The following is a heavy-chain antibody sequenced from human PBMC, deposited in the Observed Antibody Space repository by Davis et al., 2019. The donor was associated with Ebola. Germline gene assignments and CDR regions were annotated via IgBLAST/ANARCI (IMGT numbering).Heavy chain of an antibody. D-gene: IGHD2-15*01. Sequence: ASVKVSCKASGYTFTGYYMHWVRQAPGQGLEWMGWINPNSGGTNYAQKFQGRVTMTRDTSISTAYMELSRLRSDDTAVYYCANLVGYCSGGSCYPGVGFDYWGQGTLVTVSS. V-gene: IGHV1-2*02. CDR2: INPNSGGT. CDR3: ANLVGYCSGGSCYPGVGFDY. CDR1: GYTFTGYY. J-gene: IGHJ4*02.